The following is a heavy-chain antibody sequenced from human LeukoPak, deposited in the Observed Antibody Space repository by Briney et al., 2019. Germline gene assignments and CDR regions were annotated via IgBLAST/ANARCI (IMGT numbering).Heavy chain of an antibody. Sequence: GASVNVSCKASGYTFTSYGISWVRQAPGQGLEWMGWISTFNGNTNYAQKLQGRVTMTTDTSRRIVYMELRSLTSDDTAVYYCARGSDRLGYYDNWGQGALVTVST. CDR3: ARGSDRLGYYDN. J-gene: IGHJ4*02. V-gene: IGHV1-18*01. CDR1: GYTFTSYG. CDR2: ISTFNGNT. D-gene: IGHD3-16*01.